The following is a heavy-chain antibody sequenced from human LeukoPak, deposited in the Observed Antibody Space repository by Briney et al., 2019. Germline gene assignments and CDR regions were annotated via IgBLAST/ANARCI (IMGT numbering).Heavy chain of an antibody. J-gene: IGHJ6*03. CDR2: IYPGDSDT. V-gene: IGHV5-51*07. D-gene: IGHD3-10*01. Sequence: GESPLTYCRGSGYSFTTYWIGWVHQLPGKGLELMGIIYPGDSDTRYSPSFQAQVTISVDKSISTAYLQWSSLKASDTAMYYCTRHQYYYGSGSYYNDSYYMDVWGKGTTATVSS. CDR3: TRHQYYYGSGSYYNDSYYMDV. CDR1: GYSFTTYW.